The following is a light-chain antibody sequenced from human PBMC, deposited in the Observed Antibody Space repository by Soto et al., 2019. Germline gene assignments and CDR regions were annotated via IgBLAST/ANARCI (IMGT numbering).Light chain of an antibody. J-gene: IGLJ2*01. V-gene: IGLV1-47*01. CDR1: SSNIGSNY. CDR2: RNN. CDR3: STWDDSLSGVI. Sequence: QSVLTHPPSASGTPGQRVTISCSGSSSNIGSNYVYWYQQLPGTAPKLLFYRNNLRPSGVPDRFSGSKSGTSASLAISGLRSEDEADYYCSTWDDSLSGVIFGGGTQLTVL.